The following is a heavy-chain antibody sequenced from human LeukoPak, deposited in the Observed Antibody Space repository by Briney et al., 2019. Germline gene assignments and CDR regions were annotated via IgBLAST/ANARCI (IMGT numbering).Heavy chain of an antibody. J-gene: IGHJ6*04. CDR3: ARPRIAVAGHVDV. V-gene: IGHV4-39*01. CDR2: IYYSGGT. D-gene: IGHD6-19*01. Sequence: SETLSLTCTVSGGSISSNGYYWAWFRQPPGKGLEWIGSIYYSGGTYYNPSLKSRVTISVDTSKNQFSLKLSSVTAADTAVYYCARPRIAVAGHVDVWGKGTTVTISS. CDR1: GGSISSNGYY.